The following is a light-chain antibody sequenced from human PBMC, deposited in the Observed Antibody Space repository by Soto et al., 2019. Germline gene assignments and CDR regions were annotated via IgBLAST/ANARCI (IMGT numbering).Light chain of an antibody. Sequence: EIVMTQSPATLSVSPGERATLSCRASQSVSSNLAWYQQKPGQSPRLLIYGASTRATGIPARFSGSGSGTEFTLTISSLQSEDFAVYYCQQYNNWPHEGNFGHETKVDIK. CDR3: QQYNNWPHEGN. J-gene: IGKJ3*01. CDR2: GAS. V-gene: IGKV3-15*01. CDR1: QSVSSN.